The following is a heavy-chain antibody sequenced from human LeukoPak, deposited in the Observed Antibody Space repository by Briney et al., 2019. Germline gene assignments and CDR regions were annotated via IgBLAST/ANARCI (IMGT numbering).Heavy chain of an antibody. CDR2: FYASGTT. J-gene: IGHJ4*02. D-gene: IGHD6-13*01. Sequence: PSETLSLTCTVSGGSIVSHYWNWVRQPAGRGLEWIGRFYASGTTNTSPSLKSRVTMSVDTSKNQFSLKLSSVTAADTAVYYCAKDSSTWGNLAGHFDSWGQGTLVTVSS. CDR1: GGSIVSHY. CDR3: AKDSSTWGNLAGHFDS. V-gene: IGHV4-4*07.